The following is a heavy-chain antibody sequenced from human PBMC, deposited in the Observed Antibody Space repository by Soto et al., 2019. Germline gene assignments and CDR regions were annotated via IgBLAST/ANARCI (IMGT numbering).Heavy chain of an antibody. CDR1: GGTFSSYA. D-gene: IGHD2-21*02. V-gene: IGHV1-69*13. CDR3: AVKYGGNSDYFDY. Sequence: SVKVSCKASGGTFSSYAISWVRQAPGRGLEWMGGIIPIFGTANYAQKFQGRVTITADESTSTAYMELSSLRSEDTAVYYCAVKYGGNSDYFDYWGQGTLVTVSS. J-gene: IGHJ4*02. CDR2: IIPIFGTA.